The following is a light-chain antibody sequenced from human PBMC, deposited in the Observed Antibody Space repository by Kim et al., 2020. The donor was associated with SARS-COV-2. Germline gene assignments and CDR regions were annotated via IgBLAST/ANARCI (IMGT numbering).Light chain of an antibody. V-gene: IGKV1-39*01. CDR1: QNINSH. Sequence: DIQMTQSPSSLSASVGDRVTITCRTSQNINSHLNWYHQKPGRAPKLLIYAASTLQGGVPSRFSGSGSETDFTLTIISLQPEDFATYFCQQTYISPFTFGPGTKVDIK. CDR3: QQTYISPFT. J-gene: IGKJ3*01. CDR2: AAS.